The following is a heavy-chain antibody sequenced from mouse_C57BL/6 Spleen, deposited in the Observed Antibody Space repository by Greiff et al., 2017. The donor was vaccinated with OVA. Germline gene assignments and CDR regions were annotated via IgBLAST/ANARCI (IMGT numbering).Heavy chain of an antibody. D-gene: IGHD2-5*01. CDR1: GYTFTSYW. CDR3: ARDYSKDFDV. Sequence: QVQLKQSGAELVMPGASVKLSCKASGYTFTSYWMHWVKQRPGQGLEWIGEIDPSDSYTNYNQKFKGKSTLTVDKSSSTAYMQLSSLTSEDSAVYYCARDYSKDFDVWGTGTTVTVSS. CDR2: IDPSDSYT. J-gene: IGHJ1*03. V-gene: IGHV1-69*01.